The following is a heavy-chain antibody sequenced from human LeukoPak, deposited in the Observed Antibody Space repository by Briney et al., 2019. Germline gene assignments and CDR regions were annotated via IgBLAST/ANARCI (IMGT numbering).Heavy chain of an antibody. CDR1: GGSFSGYY. CDR3: ARQWLSADGAFDI. V-gene: IGHV4-34*01. Sequence: KPSETLSLTCAVYGGSFSGYYWSWIRQPPGKGLEWIGEINHSGSTNYNPSLKSRVTISVDTSKNQFSLKLSSVTAADTAVYYCARQWLSADGAFDIWGQGTMVTVSS. J-gene: IGHJ3*02. D-gene: IGHD3-22*01. CDR2: INHSGST.